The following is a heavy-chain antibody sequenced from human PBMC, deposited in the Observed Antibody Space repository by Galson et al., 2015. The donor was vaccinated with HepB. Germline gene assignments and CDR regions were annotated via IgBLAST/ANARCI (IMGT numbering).Heavy chain of an antibody. V-gene: IGHV1-18*04. CDR1: GYTFTSYG. D-gene: IGHD2-2*01. CDR2: ISAYNGNT. J-gene: IGHJ6*02. Sequence: SVKVSCKASGYTFTSYGISWVRQAPGQGLEWMGWISAYNGNTNYAQKLQGRVTMTTDTSTSTAYMELRSLRSDDTAVYYCAREGDEVVPAAEYYYNGMDVWGQGTTVTVSS. CDR3: AREGDEVVPAAEYYYNGMDV.